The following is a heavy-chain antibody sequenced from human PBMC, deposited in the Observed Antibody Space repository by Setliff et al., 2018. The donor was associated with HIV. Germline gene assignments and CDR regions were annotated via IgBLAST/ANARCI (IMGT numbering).Heavy chain of an antibody. CDR2: INHSGNT. CDR1: HGSFSGYY. D-gene: IGHD3-22*01. J-gene: IGHJ6*03. V-gene: IGHV4-34*01. CDR3: ARHYDSSGPNYRYYYMDV. Sequence: PSETLSLTCAFYHGSFSGYYWSWIRQPPGKGLEWIGEINHSGNTNYNPSLERRVTISADTSQNQFSLNLTSVTAADTAVYYCARHYDSSGPNYRYYYMDVWGKGTTVTVSS.